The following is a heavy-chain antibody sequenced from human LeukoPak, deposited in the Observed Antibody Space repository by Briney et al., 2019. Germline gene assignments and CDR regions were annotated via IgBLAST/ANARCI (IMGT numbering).Heavy chain of an antibody. D-gene: IGHD3-22*01. J-gene: IGHJ3*02. Sequence: PGGSLRLSCAAAGFTFSSYGMHWVRQAPGKGLEWVAFIRYDGSNKYYADSVEGRFTISRDNSKDTLYLQVNSLRAEDTAVYYCAKRPKEGYYYDSWHRPQDAFDIWGQGTMVTVSS. CDR1: GFTFSSYG. V-gene: IGHV3-30*02. CDR2: IRYDGSNK. CDR3: AKRPKEGYYYDSWHRPQDAFDI.